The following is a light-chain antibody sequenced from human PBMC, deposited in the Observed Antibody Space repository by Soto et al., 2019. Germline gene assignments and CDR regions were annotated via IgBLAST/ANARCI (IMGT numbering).Light chain of an antibody. CDR1: QSISRY. V-gene: IGKV1-39*01. J-gene: IGKJ4*01. Sequence: LHMTQAPSCVSASVEDVVTITCRASQSISRYLNWYQQKPGKAPKLLIYAASSLQSGVPSRFSGSGSGTDFTLTISSPQPEDFATYYCQQSYSTPLTFGGGTKVDIK. CDR2: AAS. CDR3: QQSYSTPLT.